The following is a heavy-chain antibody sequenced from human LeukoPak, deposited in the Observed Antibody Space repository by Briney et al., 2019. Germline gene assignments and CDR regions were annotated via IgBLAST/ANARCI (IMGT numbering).Heavy chain of an antibody. CDR1: GFTFNNAW. Sequence: PGGSLRLSCAASGFTFNNAWMSWVRQAPGKGLEWVGRIKSKIDGGTTDYAAPVNGRFTISRDDSQNTLFLRMSSLKTEDTAVYYCTTDRRHDILTGYYRGWFDPWGQGILVTVSS. CDR2: IKSKIDGGTT. CDR3: TTDRRHDILTGYYRGWFDP. D-gene: IGHD3-9*01. J-gene: IGHJ5*02. V-gene: IGHV3-15*01.